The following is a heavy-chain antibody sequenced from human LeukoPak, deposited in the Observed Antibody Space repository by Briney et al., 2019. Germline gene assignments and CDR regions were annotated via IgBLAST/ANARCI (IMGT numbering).Heavy chain of an antibody. CDR1: GGSISSYY. V-gene: IGHV4-59*12. CDR3: AKRVAAAGIFDY. Sequence: PSETLSLTCTVSGGSISSYYWSWIRQPPGKGLEWIGYIYYSGSTNYNPSLKSRVTISVDRSKNQFSLRLSSVTAADTAVYYCAKRVAAAGIFDYWGQGTLVTVSS. D-gene: IGHD6-13*01. J-gene: IGHJ4*02. CDR2: IYYSGST.